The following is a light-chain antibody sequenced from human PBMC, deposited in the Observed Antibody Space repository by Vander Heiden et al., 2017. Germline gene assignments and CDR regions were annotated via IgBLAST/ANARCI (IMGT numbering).Light chain of an antibody. J-gene: IGKJ4*01. CDR3: QQFYSSPT. CDR2: WAS. Sequence: DIVMTQSPDSLTVSLGERATINCKSSQSVLYTSNNKNYLAWYQQKPRQPPKLLIYWASTRESGVHDRFSGSGSGTDFTLTISSLQAEDVAVYYCQQFYSSPTFGGGTKVEIK. CDR1: QSVLYTSNNKNY. V-gene: IGKV4-1*01.